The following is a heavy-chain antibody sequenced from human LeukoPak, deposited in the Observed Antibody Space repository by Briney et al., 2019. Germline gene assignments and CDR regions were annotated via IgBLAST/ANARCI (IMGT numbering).Heavy chain of an antibody. J-gene: IGHJ4*02. D-gene: IGHD3-22*01. Sequence: SVKVSCKASGGTFSSYAISWVRQAPGQGLEWMGGIIPIFGTANYAQKFQGRVTITADESTSTAYMELSSLRSEDTAVYYCARDRGSGYYYDNYWGQGTLVTVSS. CDR3: ARDRGSGYYYDNY. CDR2: IIPIFGTA. V-gene: IGHV1-69*01. CDR1: GGTFSSYA.